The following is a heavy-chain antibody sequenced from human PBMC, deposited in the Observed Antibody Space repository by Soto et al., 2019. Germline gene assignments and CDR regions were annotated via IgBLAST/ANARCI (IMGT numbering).Heavy chain of an antibody. V-gene: IGHV4-34*01. CDR3: ARGVFDTRPGVSGDY. CDR1: GGSFSGCY. Sequence: PSETLSLTCAVYGGSFSGCYWSWIRQPPGKGLEWIGEINHSGSTNYNPSLKSRVTISVDTSKNQFSLKLSSVTAADTAVYYCARGVFDTRPGVSGDYWGQGTLVTVSS. J-gene: IGHJ4*02. D-gene: IGHD3-10*01. CDR2: INHSGST.